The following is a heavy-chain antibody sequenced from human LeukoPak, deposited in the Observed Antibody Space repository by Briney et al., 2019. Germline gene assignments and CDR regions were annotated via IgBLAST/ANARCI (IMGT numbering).Heavy chain of an antibody. D-gene: IGHD2-15*01. CDR1: GDSISNYY. Sequence: SETLSLTCTVSGDSISNYYWSWIRQPPGKGLEWIGYIYYSGSTNYNSSLKSRVTISVDRSKNQFSLKLSSVTAADTAVYYCARARYCSGGSCYYFDYWGQGTLVTVSS. CDR2: IYYSGST. V-gene: IGHV4-59*12. J-gene: IGHJ4*02. CDR3: ARARYCSGGSCYYFDY.